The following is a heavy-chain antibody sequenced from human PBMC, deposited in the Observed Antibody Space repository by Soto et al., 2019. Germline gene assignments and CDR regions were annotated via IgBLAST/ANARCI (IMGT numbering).Heavy chain of an antibody. CDR1: GGTFSSYA. D-gene: IGHD2-15*01. CDR3: ARIGLGGPYYYYGMDV. Sequence: QVQLVQSGAEVKKPGSSVKVSCKASGGTFSSYAISWVRQAPGHGLEWMGGIIPIFGTANYAQKFQGRVTITADECTSTSDMELSSLRSEDTAVYYCARIGLGGPYYYYGMDVWGQGTTVTVSS. V-gene: IGHV1-69*01. J-gene: IGHJ6*02. CDR2: IIPIFGTA.